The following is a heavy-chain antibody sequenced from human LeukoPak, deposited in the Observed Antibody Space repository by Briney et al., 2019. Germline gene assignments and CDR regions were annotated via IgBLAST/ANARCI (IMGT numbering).Heavy chain of an antibody. CDR1: GFTFSDYY. Sequence: QTGGSLRLSCAASGFTFSDYYMSWVRQAPGKGLEWVAVISYDGSNKYYADSVKGRFTISRDNSKNTLYLQMNSLRAEDTAVYYCARDDDYIGGSLSFRGPHRPKNHAFDFWGQGTMVIASS. J-gene: IGHJ3*01. CDR2: ISYDGSNK. D-gene: IGHD3-16*01. V-gene: IGHV3-30*03. CDR3: ARDDDYIGGSLSFRGPHRPKNHAFDF.